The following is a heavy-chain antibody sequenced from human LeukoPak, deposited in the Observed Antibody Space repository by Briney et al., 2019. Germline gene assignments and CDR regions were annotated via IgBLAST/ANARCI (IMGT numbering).Heavy chain of an antibody. CDR3: ARGHYYGSGSYRHRGGNWFDP. J-gene: IGHJ5*02. Sequence: SETLSLTCAVYGGSFSGYYWGWIRQPPGKGLEWIGEINHSGSTNYNPSLKSRVTISVDTSKNQFSLKLSSVTAADTAVCYCARGHYYGSGSYRHRGGNWFDPWGQGTLVTVSS. CDR2: INHSGST. CDR1: GGSFSGYY. V-gene: IGHV4-34*01. D-gene: IGHD3-10*01.